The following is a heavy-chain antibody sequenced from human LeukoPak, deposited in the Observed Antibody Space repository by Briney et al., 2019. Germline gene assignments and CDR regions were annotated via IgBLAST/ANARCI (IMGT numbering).Heavy chain of an antibody. J-gene: IGHJ3*02. Sequence: GGSLRLSCAASGFTFSSYAMHWVRQAPGKGLGWGAVISYDGSDKYYADSVKGRFTISRDNSKNTLYLQMNSLRAEDTAVYYCARGYYYDSSGYPPFDIWGQGTMVTVSS. CDR2: ISYDGSDK. CDR1: GFTFSSYA. V-gene: IGHV3-30-3*01. D-gene: IGHD3-22*01. CDR3: ARGYYYDSSGYPPFDI.